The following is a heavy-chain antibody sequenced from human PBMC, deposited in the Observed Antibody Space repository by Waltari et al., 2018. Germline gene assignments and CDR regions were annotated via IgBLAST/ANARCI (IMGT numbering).Heavy chain of an antibody. D-gene: IGHD4-17*01. Sequence: EVQLVQSGAEVKKPGESLKSSCKGLGYSFTIHVIGWGRQLPGKGLEWMGIIYPGDSDTRYSPSFQGQVTISADKSISTAYLQWSSLKASDTAMYYCARQGYGDYIYFDYWGQGTLVTVSS. CDR1: GYSFTIHV. J-gene: IGHJ4*02. CDR2: IYPGDSDT. CDR3: ARQGYGDYIYFDY. V-gene: IGHV5-51*01.